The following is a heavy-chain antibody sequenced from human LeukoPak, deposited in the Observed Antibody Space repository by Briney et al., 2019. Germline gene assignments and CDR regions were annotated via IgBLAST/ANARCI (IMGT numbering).Heavy chain of an antibody. Sequence: SETLSLTCAVYGGSFSGYYWSWIRQPPGKGLEWIGEINHSGSTNYNPSLKSRVTISVDTSKNQFSLKLSSVTAADTAVYYCARALGTRFKLTWDRGSRWYFDLWGRGTLVTVSS. CDR3: ARALGTRFKLTWDRGSRWYFDL. CDR1: GGSFSGYY. V-gene: IGHV4-34*01. CDR2: INHSGST. D-gene: IGHD7-27*01. J-gene: IGHJ2*01.